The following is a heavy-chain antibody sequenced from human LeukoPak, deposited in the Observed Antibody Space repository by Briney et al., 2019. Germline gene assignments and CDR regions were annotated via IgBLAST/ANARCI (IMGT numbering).Heavy chain of an antibody. CDR3: ARDRGYSYGFRDYYFDY. D-gene: IGHD5-18*01. V-gene: IGHV3-21*01. Sequence: PGGSLRLSCAASGFTLSSYSMNWVRQAPGKGLEWVSSISSSSYIYYADSVKGRFTISRDNAKNSLYLQMNSLRAEDTAVYYCARDRGYSYGFRDYYFDYWGQGTLVTVSS. J-gene: IGHJ4*02. CDR2: ISSSSYI. CDR1: GFTLSSYS.